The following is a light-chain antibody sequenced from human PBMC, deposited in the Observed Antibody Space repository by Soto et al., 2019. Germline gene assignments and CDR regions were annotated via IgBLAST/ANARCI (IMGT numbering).Light chain of an antibody. J-gene: IGKJ1*01. CDR3: QQRSNWPWT. V-gene: IGKV3-11*01. Sequence: DIVLTQSTATLSSSPGERATLSCRASQSVRSFLAWYQQKPGQTPRLLIYDASNRATGIPARFNGSGSGTDLTLTIISLEPEDFAVYYCQQRSNWPWTFGQGTKVDIK. CDR2: DAS. CDR1: QSVRSF.